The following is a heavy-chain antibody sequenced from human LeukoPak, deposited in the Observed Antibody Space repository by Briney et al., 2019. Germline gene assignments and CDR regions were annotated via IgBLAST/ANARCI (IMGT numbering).Heavy chain of an antibody. D-gene: IGHD5-24*01. CDR2: ISAYNGNT. Sequence: GASVKVSCKASGYTFTSIGISWVRQAPGQGLEWMGWISAYNGNTNYAQKFQGRVTLTRDMSTSTDYLELSSLRSEDTAVYYCARDNSVRDEAWWFNPWGQGTLVTVSS. V-gene: IGHV1-18*01. J-gene: IGHJ5*02. CDR3: ARDNSVRDEAWWFNP. CDR1: GYTFTSIG.